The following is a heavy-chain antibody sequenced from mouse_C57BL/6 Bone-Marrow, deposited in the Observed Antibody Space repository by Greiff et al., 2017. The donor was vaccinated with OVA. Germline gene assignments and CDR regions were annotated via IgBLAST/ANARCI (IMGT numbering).Heavy chain of an antibody. V-gene: IGHV3-6*01. J-gene: IGHJ4*01. D-gene: IGHD1-1*01. CDR3: AREPLLLRYAMDY. CDR1: GYSITSGYY. Sequence: EVKLEESGPGLVKPSQSLSLTCSVTGYSITSGYYWNWIRQFPGNKLEWMGYISYDGSNNYNPSLKNRISITRDTSKNQFFLKLNSVTTEDTATYYCAREPLLLRYAMDYWGQGTSVTVSS. CDR2: ISYDGSN.